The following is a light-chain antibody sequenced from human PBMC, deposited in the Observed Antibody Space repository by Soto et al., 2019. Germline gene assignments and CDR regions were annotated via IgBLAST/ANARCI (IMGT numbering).Light chain of an antibody. V-gene: IGKV3-15*01. CDR1: QSVSSN. CDR2: GAS. J-gene: IGKJ1*01. Sequence: IGMTQTPATLSVSPGERATLSCRASQSVSSNLAWYQQKPGQAPRLLIYGASTRATGIPARFSGSGSVTEFTLTISSLQSEDFAVYCSQQRSNWPRTFGQGTKVDIK. CDR3: QQRSNWPRT.